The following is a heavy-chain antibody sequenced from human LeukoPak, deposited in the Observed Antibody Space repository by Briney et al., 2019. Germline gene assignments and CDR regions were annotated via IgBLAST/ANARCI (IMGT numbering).Heavy chain of an antibody. J-gene: IGHJ4*02. CDR1: GFTFSSYG. D-gene: IGHD6-19*01. Sequence: GGSLRLSCAASGFTFSSYGMHWVRQAPGKGLEWVAFIRYDGSNKYYADSVKGRFTISRDNSKNTLYLQMNSLRAEDTAVYYCAKDEQWLLIFDYWGQGTLVTVSS. V-gene: IGHV3-30*02. CDR2: IRYDGSNK. CDR3: AKDEQWLLIFDY.